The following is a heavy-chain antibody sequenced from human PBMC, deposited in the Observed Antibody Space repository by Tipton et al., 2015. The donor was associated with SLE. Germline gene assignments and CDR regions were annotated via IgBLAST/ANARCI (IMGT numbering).Heavy chain of an antibody. D-gene: IGHD7-27*01. CDR3: ARDNWGPLDY. Sequence: SLRLSCAASGFTFSNSGMHWVRQAPGKGLEWVAVMWFDEDNKYYTDSVKGRFIISRDNSKNTLFLQMNSLRAEDTAIYYCARDNWGPLDYWGQGTLVTVSS. CDR2: MWFDEDNK. CDR1: GFTFSNSG. V-gene: IGHV3-33*01. J-gene: IGHJ4*02.